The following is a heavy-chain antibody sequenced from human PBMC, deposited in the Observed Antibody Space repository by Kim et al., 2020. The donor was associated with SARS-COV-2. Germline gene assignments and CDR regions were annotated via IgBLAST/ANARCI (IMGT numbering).Heavy chain of an antibody. CDR3: ARAGIVGARAVDY. J-gene: IGHJ4*02. Sequence: YAQKFQGRVTMTRDTSISTAYMELSRLRSDDTAVYYCARAGIVGARAVDYWGQGTLVTVSS. V-gene: IGHV1-2*02. D-gene: IGHD1-26*01.